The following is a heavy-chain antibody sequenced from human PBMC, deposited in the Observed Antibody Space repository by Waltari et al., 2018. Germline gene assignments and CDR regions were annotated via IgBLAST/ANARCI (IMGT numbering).Heavy chain of an antibody. J-gene: IGHJ4*02. CDR2: INRDGSST. Sequence: EVQLVESGGGLVQPGGSLRLSCAASVFTFSSYWMPWVRHAPVTGLVWVSRINRDGSSTSYADSVKGRLTISRDNAKNTLYLQMNSLRAEDTAVYYCARAGRHYDSSGYSHFDYWGQGTLVTVSS. D-gene: IGHD3-22*01. CDR1: VFTFSSYW. V-gene: IGHV3-74*01. CDR3: ARAGRHYDSSGYSHFDY.